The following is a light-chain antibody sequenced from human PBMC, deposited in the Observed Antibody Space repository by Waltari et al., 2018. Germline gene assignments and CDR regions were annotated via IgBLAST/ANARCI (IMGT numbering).Light chain of an antibody. V-gene: IGKV3-20*01. CDR1: QRVNSRY. Sequence: EIVMTQSPGILSLSPGERATLSCRASQRVNSRYLAWYQHKPGQAPRLLIYGTSSWPTGIPDRCSGRASETDFTRTICRLEPEDFAGYYCQQYGHSPPYTCGQGTRLEIK. CDR3: QQYGHSPPYT. CDR2: GTS. J-gene: IGKJ2*01.